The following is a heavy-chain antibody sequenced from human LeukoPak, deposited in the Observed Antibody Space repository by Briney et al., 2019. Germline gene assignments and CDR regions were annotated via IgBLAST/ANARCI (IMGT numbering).Heavy chain of an antibody. D-gene: IGHD2-2*01. J-gene: IGHJ6*03. CDR3: AGRYCSSTSCFEGYYYMDV. CDR2: ISAYNGNT. CDR1: GYTFTSYG. Sequence: GASVKVSCKASGYTFTSYGISWVRQAPGQGLEWMGWISAYNGNTNYAQKLQGRVTMTTDTSTSTAYMELRSLRSDDTAVYYCAGRYCSSTSCFEGYYYMDVWGKGTTVTVSS. V-gene: IGHV1-18*01.